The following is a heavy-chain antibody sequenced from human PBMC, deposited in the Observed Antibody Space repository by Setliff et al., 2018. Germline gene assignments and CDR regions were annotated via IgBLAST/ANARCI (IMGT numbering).Heavy chain of an antibody. D-gene: IGHD1-26*01. CDR1: DASIGGSGYY. J-gene: IGHJ3*02. V-gene: IGHV4-39*07. Sequence: SETLSLTCTVSDASIGGSGYYWGWIRQPPGKGPEWIGNIHYSGSTHYNPSLKSRVTISVDTSKNQFSLKLTSVTAADAAVYYCARHGRYTGTYADAFDIWGQGTMVTVSS. CDR2: IHYSGST. CDR3: ARHGRYTGTYADAFDI.